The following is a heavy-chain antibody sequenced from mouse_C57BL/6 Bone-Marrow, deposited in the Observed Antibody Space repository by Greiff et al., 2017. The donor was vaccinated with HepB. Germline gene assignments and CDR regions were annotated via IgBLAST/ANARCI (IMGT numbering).Heavy chain of an antibody. V-gene: IGHV3-6*01. D-gene: IGHD1-1*01. J-gene: IGHJ3*01. CDR2: ISYDGSN. CDR3: ARERYYGSRRFAY. CDR1: GYSITSGYY. Sequence: EVQLQQSGPGLVKPSQSLSLTCSVTGYSITSGYYWNWIRQFPGNKLEWMGYISYDGSNNYNPALKNRISITRDTSKNQFFLKLNSVTTEDTATYYCARERYYGSRRFAYWGQGTLVTVSA.